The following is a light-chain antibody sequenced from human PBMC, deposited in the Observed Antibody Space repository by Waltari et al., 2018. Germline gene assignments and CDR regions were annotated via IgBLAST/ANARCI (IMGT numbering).Light chain of an antibody. Sequence: VLTQSPGTLSLSPGEKATLSCRASQSISKYLVWYQQRPVHAPRLLIYAASTRAPGVPDRFSGSGYGTDFTLTISRLEPEDFAVYYCQNHERLPATFGQGTKVEIK. J-gene: IGKJ1*01. CDR1: QSISKY. CDR3: QNHERLPAT. V-gene: IGKV3-20*01. CDR2: AAS.